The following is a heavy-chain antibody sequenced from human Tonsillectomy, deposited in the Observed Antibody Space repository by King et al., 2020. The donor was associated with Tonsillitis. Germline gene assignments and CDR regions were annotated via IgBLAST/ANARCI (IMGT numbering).Heavy chain of an antibody. V-gene: IGHV3-11*01. J-gene: IGHJ6*03. CDR2: IISSGSTI. CDR1: GFTFSDYY. Sequence: VQLVESGGGLVKPGGSLRLSCAASGFTFSDYYMSWIRQAPGKGLEWVSYIISSGSTISYADSVMGRFTISRDNAKNSLYLHMHSLRAEDTAVYYCARGPRRYYYYMDVWGTGTTVTVSS. CDR3: ARGPRRYYYYMDV.